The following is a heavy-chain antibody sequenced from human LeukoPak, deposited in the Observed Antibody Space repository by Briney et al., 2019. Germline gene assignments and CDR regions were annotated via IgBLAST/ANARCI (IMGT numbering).Heavy chain of an antibody. CDR1: GFTFSSYA. Sequence: GGSLRLSCAASGFTFSSYAMSWVRQAPGKGLEWVSAISGSDSTYYADSVKGRFTISRDNSKNTLYLQMNSLRAEDTAVYYCATYRQVLLPFESWGQGTLVTVSS. J-gene: IGHJ4*02. CDR2: ISGSDST. CDR3: ATYRQVLLPFES. D-gene: IGHD2-8*02. V-gene: IGHV3-23*01.